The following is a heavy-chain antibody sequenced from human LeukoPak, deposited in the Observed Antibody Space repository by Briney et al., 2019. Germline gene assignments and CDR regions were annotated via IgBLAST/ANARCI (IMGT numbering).Heavy chain of an antibody. J-gene: IGHJ4*02. V-gene: IGHV1-58*02. D-gene: IGHD3-22*01. CDR1: GFTFTRSA. Sequence: GASVKVSCKASGFTFTRSAMQWVRQARGQRLEWIGWIVVGSGNTNYAQKFQERVTITRDMSTRTSYMELSSLRSEDTAVHYCAADREYFDSSGYYHFDYWGQGTLVTVSS. CDR2: IVVGSGNT. CDR3: AADREYFDSSGYYHFDY.